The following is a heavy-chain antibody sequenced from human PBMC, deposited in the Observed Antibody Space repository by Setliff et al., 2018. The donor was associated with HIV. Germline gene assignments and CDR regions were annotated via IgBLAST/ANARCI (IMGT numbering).Heavy chain of an antibody. CDR3: ARVPHRVVGTTTLLYHFDY. J-gene: IGHJ4*02. V-gene: IGHV4-31*03. CDR2: IYYSGST. Sequence: SETLSLTCTVSGGSISSGGYYWSWIRQHPGEGLEWIGYIYYSGSTYYNPSLKSRVTISVDTTTNQVSLQVNSVTAVDTAVYYCARVPHRVVGTTTLLYHFDYWGLGTLVTVSS. D-gene: IGHD1-26*01. CDR1: GGSISSGGYY.